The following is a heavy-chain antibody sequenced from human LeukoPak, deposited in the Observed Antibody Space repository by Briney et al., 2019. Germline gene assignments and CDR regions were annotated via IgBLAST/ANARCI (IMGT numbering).Heavy chain of an antibody. V-gene: IGHV1-8*01. CDR2: MNPNSGNT. CDR1: GYTFSSYD. CDR3: ARGRNQRDLRLLLY. J-gene: IGHJ4*02. Sequence: GASVKVSCKASGYTFSSYDINWVRQATGQGLEWMGWMNPNSGNTGYAQKFQGRVTMTRNTSISTAYMDLSSLRSEDTAMYYCARGRNQRDLRLLLYWGQGTLVTVSS. D-gene: IGHD1-14*01.